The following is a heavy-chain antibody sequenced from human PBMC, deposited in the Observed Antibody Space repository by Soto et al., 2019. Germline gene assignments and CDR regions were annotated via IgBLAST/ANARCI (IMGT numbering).Heavy chain of an antibody. V-gene: IGHV3-23*01. J-gene: IGHJ4*02. CDR2: ISGSGGHT. D-gene: IGHD3-3*01. Sequence: PGGSLRLSCAASGFTFSSYAMSWVRQAPGKGLEWVSGISGSGGHTYYGDSVKGRFTISRDNSKNTLYLQMNSLRAEDGAVYYCAKGLLDHGDYWGQGTLVTVSS. CDR3: AKGLLDHGDY. CDR1: GFTFSSYA.